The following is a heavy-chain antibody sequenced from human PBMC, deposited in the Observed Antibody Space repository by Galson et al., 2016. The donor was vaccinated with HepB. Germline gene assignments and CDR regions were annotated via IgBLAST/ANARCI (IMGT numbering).Heavy chain of an antibody. V-gene: IGHV3-48*04. CDR1: GFTFSSYS. CDR2: ISVYKTI. CDR3: ARSVEGHFDY. J-gene: IGHJ4*02. D-gene: IGHD1-1*01. Sequence: SLRLSCAASGFTFSSYSMNWVRQAPGKGLEWVSYISVYKTIYYADSVKGRFTISRDNAENSVSLQMNTLRADDTAVYYCARSVEGHFDYWGQGILVTVSS.